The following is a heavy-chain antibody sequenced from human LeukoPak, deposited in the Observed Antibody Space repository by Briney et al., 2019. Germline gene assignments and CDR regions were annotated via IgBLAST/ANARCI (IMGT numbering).Heavy chain of an antibody. V-gene: IGHV3-11*04. CDR2: ISSSGSTI. Sequence: PGGSLRLSCAASGFTFSDYYMSWIRQAPGKGLEWVSYISSSGSTIYYADSVKGRFTISRDNAKNSLYLQMNSLRAEDTAVYYCARDRRTVTMRPDAFDIWGQGTMVTVSS. J-gene: IGHJ3*02. CDR3: ARDRRTVTMRPDAFDI. D-gene: IGHD4-17*01. CDR1: GFTFSDYY.